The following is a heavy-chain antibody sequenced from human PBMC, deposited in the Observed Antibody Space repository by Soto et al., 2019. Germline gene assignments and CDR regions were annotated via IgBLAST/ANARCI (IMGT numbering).Heavy chain of an antibody. Sequence: QVQLVQSGAEVKKPGSSVKVSCKASGGTFSSYAISWVRQAPGQGLEWMGGIIPIFCTANYAQKFQGRVTITADESTSTAYMELSSLRSEDTAVYYCAREGLYYYDSSGSIPDDYWGQGTLVTVSS. V-gene: IGHV1-69*01. CDR1: GGTFSSYA. J-gene: IGHJ4*02. CDR2: IIPIFCTA. D-gene: IGHD3-22*01. CDR3: AREGLYYYDSSGSIPDDY.